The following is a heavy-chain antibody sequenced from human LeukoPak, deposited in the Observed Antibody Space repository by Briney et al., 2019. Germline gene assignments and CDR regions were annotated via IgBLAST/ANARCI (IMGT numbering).Heavy chain of an antibody. J-gene: IGHJ3*02. CDR2: IYYSGST. V-gene: IGHV4-39*07. CDR3: ARWDCSSTSCYTNAFDI. CDR1: GGSISSSSYY. D-gene: IGHD2-2*02. Sequence: TASETLSLTCTVSGGSISSSSYYWGWIRQPPGKGLEWIGSIYYSGSTYYNPSLKSRVTISVDTSKNQFSLKLSSVTAADTAVYYCARWDCSSTSCYTNAFDIWGQGTMVTVSS.